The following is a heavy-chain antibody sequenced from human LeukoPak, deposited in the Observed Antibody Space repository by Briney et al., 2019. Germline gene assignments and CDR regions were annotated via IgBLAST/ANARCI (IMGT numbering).Heavy chain of an antibody. D-gene: IGHD6-6*01. CDR2: IYPGDSDS. CDR3: ARGSSSSAPGDY. J-gene: IGHJ4*02. Sequence: KSGESLKISCRGSGYSFTSYWIGWVRQMPGKGLEWMGIIYPGDSDSKYSPSFQGQVTISADKSISTAYLQWSSLKASDTAMYYCARGSSSSAPGDYWGQGTLVTVSS. CDR1: GYSFTSYW. V-gene: IGHV5-51*01.